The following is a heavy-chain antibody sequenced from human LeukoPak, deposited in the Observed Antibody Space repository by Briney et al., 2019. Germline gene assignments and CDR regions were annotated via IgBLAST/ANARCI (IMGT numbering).Heavy chain of an antibody. CDR3: ARYSSSWGHYDY. CDR1: GGSISSYY. Sequence: SETLSLTCTVSGGSISSYYWSWIRQPPGKGLEWIGYIYYSGSTNYNPSLKSRVTISVDTSKNQFSLKLSSVTAADTAVYYCARYSSSWGHYDYWGQGTLVTVSS. CDR2: IYYSGST. D-gene: IGHD6-13*01. V-gene: IGHV4-59*01. J-gene: IGHJ4*02.